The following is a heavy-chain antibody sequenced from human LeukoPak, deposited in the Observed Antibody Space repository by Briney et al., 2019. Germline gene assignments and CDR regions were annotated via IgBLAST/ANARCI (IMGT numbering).Heavy chain of an antibody. CDR3: AKDVGSITGTIDY. Sequence: GGSLRLSCAASGFTFSSYGMHWVRQAPGKGLEWVAFIRYDGSNKYYAHSVRGRFTISRDNSKNTLYLQMNSLRAEDTAVYYCAKDVGSITGTIDYWGQGTLVTVSS. V-gene: IGHV3-30*02. CDR2: IRYDGSNK. J-gene: IGHJ4*02. CDR1: GFTFSSYG. D-gene: IGHD1-7*01.